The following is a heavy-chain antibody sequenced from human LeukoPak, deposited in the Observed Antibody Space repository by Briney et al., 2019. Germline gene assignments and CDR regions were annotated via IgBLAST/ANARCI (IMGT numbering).Heavy chain of an antibody. J-gene: IGHJ4*02. CDR3: ARGRTAYFDY. Sequence: SETLSLTCAVYGGSFSGYYWSWIRQPPGKGLEWIGEINHSGSTNYNPSLKSRVTISVDTSKNQFSLKLSSVTAAVTAVYYRARGRTAYFDYWGQGTLVTVSS. CDR1: GGSFSGYY. V-gene: IGHV4-34*01. D-gene: IGHD5-18*01. CDR2: INHSGST.